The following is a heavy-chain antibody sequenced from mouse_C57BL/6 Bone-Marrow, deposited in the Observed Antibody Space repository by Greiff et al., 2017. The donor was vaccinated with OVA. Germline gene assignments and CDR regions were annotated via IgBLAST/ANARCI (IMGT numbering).Heavy chain of an antibody. CDR2: INPSSGDT. J-gene: IGHJ2*01. V-gene: IGHV1-4*01. CDR3: ASTLYFDY. CDR1: GYTFTSYT. Sequence: QVQLKESGAELARPGASVKMSCKASGYTFTSYTMHWVNQRPGQGLEWIGYINPSSGDTKYNQKFKDKATLTADKSSTKAYMQLRSLTYEDSAVYYCASTLYFDYWGQGTTLTVSS.